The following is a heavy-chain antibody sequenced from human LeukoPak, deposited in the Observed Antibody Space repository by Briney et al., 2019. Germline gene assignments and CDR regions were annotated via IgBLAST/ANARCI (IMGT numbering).Heavy chain of an antibody. D-gene: IGHD6-19*01. CDR3: ARGQSEAGRSHYYYGMDV. CDR2: INPNSGGT. CDR1: GYTFTGYY. J-gene: IGHJ6*02. V-gene: IGHV1-2*02. Sequence: ASVKVSCRASGYTFTGYYMHWVRQAPGQGLEWMGWINPNSGGTNYAQKFQGRVTMTRDTSISTAYMELSRLRSDDTAVYYCARGQSEAGRSHYYYGMDVWGQGTTVTVSS.